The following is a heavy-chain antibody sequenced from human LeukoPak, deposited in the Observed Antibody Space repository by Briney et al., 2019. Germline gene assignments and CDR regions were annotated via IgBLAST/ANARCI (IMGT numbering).Heavy chain of an antibody. CDR1: GGSTSSSSHY. D-gene: IGHD6-19*01. V-gene: IGHV4-39*01. CDR2: IYYSGST. J-gene: IGHJ4*02. CDR3: ARVPAPQWLPDY. Sequence: SETLSLTCTVFGGSTSSSSHYWGWIRQPPGKGLEWIGIIYYSGSTYYNPSLKSRLSISLDTSKNQFSLKMTSVTAADTAVYYCARVPAPQWLPDYRGKGTLATVSS.